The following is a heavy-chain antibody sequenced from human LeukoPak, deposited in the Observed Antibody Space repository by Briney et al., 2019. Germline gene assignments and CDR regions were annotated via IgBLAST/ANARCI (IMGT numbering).Heavy chain of an antibody. D-gene: IGHD4-17*01. CDR3: ARGGGMTTVTPFDY. Sequence: GGSLRLSCAASGFTFSSYGMSWVRQAPGKGLEWVSSISSSSSYIYYADSVKGRFTISRDNAKNSLYLQMNSLRAEDTAVYYCARGGGMTTVTPFDYWGQGTLVTVSS. CDR2: ISSSSSYI. CDR1: GFTFSSYG. V-gene: IGHV3-21*01. J-gene: IGHJ4*02.